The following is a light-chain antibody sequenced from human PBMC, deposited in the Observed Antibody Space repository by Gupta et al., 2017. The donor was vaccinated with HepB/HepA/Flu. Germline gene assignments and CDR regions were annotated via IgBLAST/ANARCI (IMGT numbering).Light chain of an antibody. CDR1: QSLLHSNGYNY. CDR3: MQALQTPYT. V-gene: IGKV2-28*01. CDR2: LGS. J-gene: IGKJ2*01. Sequence: DIVLSQSPLSLPVTPREPASISCRSSQSLLHSNGYNYLDWYLQKPGQPPQLLIYLGSNRASGVPDRFSGSGSGTDFTLKISRVEAEDVGVYYCMQALQTPYTFGQGTKLEIK.